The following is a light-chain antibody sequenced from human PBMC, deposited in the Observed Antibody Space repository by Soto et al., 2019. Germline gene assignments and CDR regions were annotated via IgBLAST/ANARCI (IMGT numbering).Light chain of an antibody. CDR3: SSYTSSSTLYV. J-gene: IGLJ1*01. CDR1: SSDVGGYNY. V-gene: IGLV2-14*01. CDR2: EVS. Sequence: SVRTQPASVSGSPGQSITISCTGTSSDVGGYNYVSWYQQHPGKAPKLMTCEVSNRPSGVSSRFSGSKSGNTASLTISGLQAEDEADYYCSSYTSSSTLYVFGSGTKVTVL.